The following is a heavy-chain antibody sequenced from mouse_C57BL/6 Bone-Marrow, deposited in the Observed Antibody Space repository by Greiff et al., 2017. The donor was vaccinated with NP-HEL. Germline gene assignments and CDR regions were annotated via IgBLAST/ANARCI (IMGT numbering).Heavy chain of an antibody. CDR3: ATTVVAYYYAMDY. J-gene: IGHJ4*01. CDR2: IYPGRGST. V-gene: IGHV1-55*01. D-gene: IGHD1-1*01. Sequence: QVQLQQPGAELVKPGASVKMSCKASGYTFTSYWITWVKQRPGQGLEWIGDIYPGRGSTNYNEKFKSKATLTVDTSSSTAYMQLSSLTSEDSAVYSCATTVVAYYYAMDYWGQGTSVTVSS. CDR1: GYTFTSYW.